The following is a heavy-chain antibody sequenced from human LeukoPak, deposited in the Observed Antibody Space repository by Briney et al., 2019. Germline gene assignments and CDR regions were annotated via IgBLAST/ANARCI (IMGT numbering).Heavy chain of an antibody. CDR1: VFTFSSYW. Sequence: GGSLRLSRAASVFTFSSYWMDWVRQAPEKGVVWVSRINSDGSNTSYADSVKRRFTISRNTANNTLYLQMNSLRAEATAVYYCARAREVLGLTPGYYFDYWGQGNLVTVSS. V-gene: IGHV3-74*01. CDR2: INSDGSNT. CDR3: ARAREVLGLTPGYYFDY. J-gene: IGHJ4*02. D-gene: IGHD1-26*01.